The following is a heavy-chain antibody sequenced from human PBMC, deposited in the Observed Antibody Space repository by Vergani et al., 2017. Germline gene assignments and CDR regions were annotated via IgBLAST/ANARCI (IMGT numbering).Heavy chain of an antibody. D-gene: IGHD6-19*01. J-gene: IGHJ4*02. CDR2: ISYDGNNK. CDR3: TRDQGYSSDWRVNGPFDY. CDR1: GFTFSSYA. Sequence: VQLVESGGGVVQPGRSLRLSCAASGFTFSSYAMHWVRQAPGKGLEWVAVISYDGNNKYYADSVRGRFTISRDNSKTTLYLQMNSLRAADTAVYYCTRDQGYSSDWRVNGPFDYWGQGTLVTVSS. V-gene: IGHV3-30-3*01.